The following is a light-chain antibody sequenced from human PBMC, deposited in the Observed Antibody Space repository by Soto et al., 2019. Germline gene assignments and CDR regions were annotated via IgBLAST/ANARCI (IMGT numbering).Light chain of an antibody. V-gene: IGLV4-69*02. CDR3: QTWGRGILV. CDR1: GGHSTYS. Sequence: QSVLTQSPSASASLGDSVNLTCTLTGGHSTYSIGWHQQQPQRGPRFLMRLNSDGSHSKGDGIPDRFSGSSSGAERFLTISSLQSEDEADYYCQTWGRGILVFGGGTQLTVL. J-gene: IGLJ2*01. CDR2: LNSDGSH.